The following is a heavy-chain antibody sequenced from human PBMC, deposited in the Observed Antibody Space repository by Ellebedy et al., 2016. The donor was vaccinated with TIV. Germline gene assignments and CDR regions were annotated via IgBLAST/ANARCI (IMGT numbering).Heavy chain of an antibody. V-gene: IGHV1-46*01. J-gene: IGHJ4*02. CDR3: ARESLSDYGGNSVYFDY. CDR2: INPSGGST. Sequence: AASVKVSCKASGYTFTSYYMHWVRQAPGQGLEWMGIINPSGGSTSYAQKFQGRVTMTRDTSTSTVYMELSSLRSEDTAVYYCARESLSDYGGNSVYFDYWGQGTLVTVSS. D-gene: IGHD4-23*01. CDR1: GYTFTSYY.